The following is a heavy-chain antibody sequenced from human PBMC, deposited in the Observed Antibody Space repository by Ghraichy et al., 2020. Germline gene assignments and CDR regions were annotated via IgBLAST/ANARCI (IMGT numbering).Heavy chain of an antibody. J-gene: IGHJ6*02. D-gene: IGHD5-12*01. Sequence: SETLSLTCTVSGGSISSGSYYWSWIRQPAGKGLEWIGRIYTSGSTNYNPSLKSRVTISVDTSKNQFSLKLSSVTAADTAVYYCARGWLRFPIGMDVWGQGTTVTVSS. CDR3: ARGWLRFPIGMDV. CDR2: IYTSGST. V-gene: IGHV4-61*02. CDR1: GGSISSGSYY.